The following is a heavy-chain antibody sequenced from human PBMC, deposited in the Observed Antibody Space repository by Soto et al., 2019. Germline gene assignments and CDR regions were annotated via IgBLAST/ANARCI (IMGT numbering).Heavy chain of an antibody. Sequence: VKLVESGGGGVQPGGSLRLSGAASGFTFNIKAWHWVRQARDRGLEWVALISYDGSNQYYADSVKGRFTISRDNSKNTLFLQMNSLRADDTAVYYCAKDQASGQGSFDSWGQGTLVTVSS. V-gene: IGHV3-30*18. CDR1: GFTFNIKA. CDR2: ISYDGSNQ. CDR3: AKDQASGQGSFDS. J-gene: IGHJ4*02.